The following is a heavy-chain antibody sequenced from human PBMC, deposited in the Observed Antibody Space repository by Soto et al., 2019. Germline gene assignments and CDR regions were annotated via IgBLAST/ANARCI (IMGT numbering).Heavy chain of an antibody. CDR2: IYYSGST. Sequence: SETLSLTCTVSGGSISSGGYYWSWIRQHPGKGLEWIGYIYYSGSTYYNPSLKSRVTISVDTSKNQFSLRLNSVSAADTAVYYCARDRSNSPDLLDSWGRGTLVT. D-gene: IGHD1-1*01. CDR1: GGSISSGGYY. CDR3: ARDRSNSPDLLDS. J-gene: IGHJ4*02. V-gene: IGHV4-31*03.